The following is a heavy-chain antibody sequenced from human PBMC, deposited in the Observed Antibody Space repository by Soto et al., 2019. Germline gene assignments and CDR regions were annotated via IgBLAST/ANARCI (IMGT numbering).Heavy chain of an antibody. J-gene: IGHJ6*02. CDR3: AREYTGPYSGYEGNYYYGMDV. CDR2: TYYRSKWYN. Sequence: PSQTLSLTCAISGDSVSSNSAAWNWIRQSPSRGLEWLGRTYYRSKWYNDSAVSVKSRITINPDTSKNQFSLQLNSVTPEDTAGYYRAREYTGPYSGYEGNYYYGMDVWGQGTTVTVSS. CDR1: GDSVSSNSAA. D-gene: IGHD5-12*01. V-gene: IGHV6-1*01.